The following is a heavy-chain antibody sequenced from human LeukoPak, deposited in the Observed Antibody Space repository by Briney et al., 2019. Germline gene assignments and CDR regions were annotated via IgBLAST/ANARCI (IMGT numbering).Heavy chain of an antibody. Sequence: SQTLSLTCTVSGGSISSGDYYWSWIRQPPGKGLEWIGYIYYSGSTYYNPSLKSRVTISVDTSKNQFSLKLSSVTAADTAVYYCARGSFIYHPWDVNWFDPWGQGTLVTVSS. CDR3: ARGSFIYHPWDVNWFDP. V-gene: IGHV4-30-4*08. D-gene: IGHD3-10*01. CDR1: GGSISSGDYY. CDR2: IYYSGST. J-gene: IGHJ5*02.